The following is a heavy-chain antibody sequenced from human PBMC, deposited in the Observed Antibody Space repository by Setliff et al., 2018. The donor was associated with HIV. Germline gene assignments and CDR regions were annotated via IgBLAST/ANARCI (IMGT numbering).Heavy chain of an antibody. D-gene: IGHD3-3*01. V-gene: IGHV4-61*09. CDR1: GDSINSGSYY. CDR3: ARTITTFGVIGRGGRMDV. CDR2: IFTSGST. J-gene: IGHJ6*04. Sequence: SETLSLTCTVSGDSINSGSYYWSWIRQPAGEGLEWIGHIFTSGSTTYNPSLKSRVSISLDTSKNQFSLELSSVTAADTALYYCARTITTFGVIGRGGRMDVWGKGTTVTVSS.